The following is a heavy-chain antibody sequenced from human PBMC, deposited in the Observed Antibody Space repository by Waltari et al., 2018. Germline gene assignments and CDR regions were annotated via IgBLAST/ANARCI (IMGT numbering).Heavy chain of an antibody. CDR3: AIGQGYYFDY. CDR2: SGGSGGT. V-gene: IGHV3-23*01. CDR1: GITFSSYV. J-gene: IGHJ4*02. Sequence: EVQLLESGGGLGQPGGSLRLSCAASGITFSSYVMRWVRLAQGKWLEWVTTSGGSGGTYYADSVRGRLTISRDKSKNTLSLQMNSLRAEDTAVYYCAIGQGYYFDYWGQGTLVTVSS.